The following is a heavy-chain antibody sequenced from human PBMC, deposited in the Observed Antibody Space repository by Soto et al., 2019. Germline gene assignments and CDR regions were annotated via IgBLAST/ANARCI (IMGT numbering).Heavy chain of an antibody. D-gene: IGHD6-19*01. Sequence: QVQLVESGGGVVQPGRSLRLSCATSGFTFSSYGMHWVRQAPGKGLEWVAVISYDGSNKYYGDSVKGRFTISRDNSKNTLYLQVNGLRAEDTAVYYCAMDARIAVTKGALYNWFDPWGQGTLVTVSS. J-gene: IGHJ5*02. CDR2: ISYDGSNK. CDR1: GFTFSSYG. V-gene: IGHV3-30*03. CDR3: AMDARIAVTKGALYNWFDP.